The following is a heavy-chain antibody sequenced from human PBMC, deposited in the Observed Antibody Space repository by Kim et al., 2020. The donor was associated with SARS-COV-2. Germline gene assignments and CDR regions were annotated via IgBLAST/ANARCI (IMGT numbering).Heavy chain of an antibody. V-gene: IGHV3-7*01. D-gene: IGHD3-10*01. J-gene: IGHJ4*01. Sequence: GGSLRLSCAASGFTFSNYWMTWVRQAPGKGLEWVAHIQQEGREKFYVDSVKGRLTISRDNTKNSLYLQMNNLRGDDTAVYYCARGSIADVRGGNAIFNFLGHGTLVTLSS. CDR2: IQQEGREK. CDR1: GFTFSNYW. CDR3: ARGSIADVRGGNAIFNF.